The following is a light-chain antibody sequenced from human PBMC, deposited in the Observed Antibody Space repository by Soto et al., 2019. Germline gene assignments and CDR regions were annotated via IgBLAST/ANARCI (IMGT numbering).Light chain of an antibody. V-gene: IGKV3-15*01. CDR1: QSVSSN. CDR2: GAS. Sequence: EIVMTQSPATLSVSPGERATLSCRASQSVSSNLAWYQQKPGQAPRLLIYGASTRATGIPARFSGSGSGTEFTLTISSLQSEDFAVYFCQNYNNWPPVTFGQGTKVEIK. CDR3: QNYNNWPPVT. J-gene: IGKJ1*01.